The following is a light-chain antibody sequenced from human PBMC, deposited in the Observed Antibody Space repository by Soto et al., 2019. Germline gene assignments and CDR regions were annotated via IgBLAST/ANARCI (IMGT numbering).Light chain of an antibody. CDR1: QVISTS. Sequence: IQMTPSHSTLSTSVGDSVTITCRASQVISTSLAWYQVKPGKAPKLLIYDASTRATGIPDRVSGSGSGTDFTLTSSRLEPEDFAVYSSHESGRSPRSFAQGTRLEI. V-gene: IGKV1-NL1*01. J-gene: IGKJ5*01. CDR3: HESGRSPRS. CDR2: DAS.